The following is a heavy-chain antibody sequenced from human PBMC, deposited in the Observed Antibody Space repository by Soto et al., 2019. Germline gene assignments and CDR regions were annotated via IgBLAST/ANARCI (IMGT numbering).Heavy chain of an antibody. Sequence: QVQLVESGGGVVQPGRSLRLSCAASGFTFSSYAMHWVRQAPGKGLEWVAVISYDGSNKYYADSVKGRFTISRDNSKNTLYLQMNSLRAEDTAVYYCARDRMDYGDYGCLDYWGQGTLVTVSS. J-gene: IGHJ4*02. CDR2: ISYDGSNK. D-gene: IGHD4-17*01. V-gene: IGHV3-30-3*01. CDR3: ARDRMDYGDYGCLDY. CDR1: GFTFSSYA.